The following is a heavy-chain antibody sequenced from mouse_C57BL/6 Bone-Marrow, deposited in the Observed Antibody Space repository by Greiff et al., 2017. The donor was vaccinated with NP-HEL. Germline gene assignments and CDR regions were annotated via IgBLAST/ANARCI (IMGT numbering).Heavy chain of an antibody. CDR3: ERREITAVPYAMDY. D-gene: IGHD1-1*01. V-gene: IGHV1-9*01. CDR2: ILPGSGST. J-gene: IGHJ4*01. CDR1: GYTFTGYW. Sequence: QVQLQQSGAELMKPGASVKLSCKATGYTFTGYWIEWVKQRPGHGLEWIGEILPGSGSTNYNEKFKGKATLTADTSSNTAYMQLSSLTTEDSAIYYCERREITAVPYAMDYWGQGTSVTVSS.